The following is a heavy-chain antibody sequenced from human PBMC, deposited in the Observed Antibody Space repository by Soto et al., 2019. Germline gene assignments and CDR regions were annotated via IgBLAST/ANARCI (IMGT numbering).Heavy chain of an antibody. CDR3: ATILGVGANDAFDI. Sequence: SETLSLTCTVSGGSISSYYWSWIRQPAGKGLEWIGRIYTSGSTNYNPSLKSRVTMSVDTSKNQFSLKLSSVTAADTAVYYCATILGVGANDAFDIWGQGTMVTV. J-gene: IGHJ3*02. CDR2: IYTSGST. CDR1: GGSISSYY. D-gene: IGHD1-26*01. V-gene: IGHV4-4*07.